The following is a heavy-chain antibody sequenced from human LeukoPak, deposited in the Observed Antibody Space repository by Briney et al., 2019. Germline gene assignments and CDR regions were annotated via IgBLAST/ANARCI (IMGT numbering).Heavy chain of an antibody. CDR2: IIPIFGTA. V-gene: IGHV1-69*13. CDR1: GYTFISYG. J-gene: IGHJ6*03. CDR3: ARDWTKGVHYYYYYMDV. Sequence: VASVKVSCKASGYTFISYGISWVRQAPGQGLEWMGGIIPIFGTANYAQKFQGRVTITADESTSTAYMELSRLRSDDTAVYYCARDWTKGVHYYYYYMDVWGKGTTVTVSS. D-gene: IGHD3-10*01.